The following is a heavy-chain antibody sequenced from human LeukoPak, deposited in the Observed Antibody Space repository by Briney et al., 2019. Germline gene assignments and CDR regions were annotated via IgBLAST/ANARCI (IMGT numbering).Heavy chain of an antibody. D-gene: IGHD5-18*01. CDR1: GYTFTGYY. J-gene: IGHJ3*02. CDR3: ARVSSKDTAMVENAFDI. V-gene: IGHV1-2*02. Sequence: ASVKVSCKASGYTFTGYYMHWVRQAPERGLEWMGWINPNSGGTNYAQKFQGRVTMTRDTSISTAYMELSRLRSDDTAVYYCARVSSKDTAMVENAFDIWGQGTMVTVSS. CDR2: INPNSGGT.